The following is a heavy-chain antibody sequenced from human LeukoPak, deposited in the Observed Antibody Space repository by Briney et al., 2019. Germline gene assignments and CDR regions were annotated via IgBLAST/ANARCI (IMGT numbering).Heavy chain of an antibody. J-gene: IGHJ4*02. CDR2: ISSSGSYI. CDR3: ARDGGVY. V-gene: IGHV3-21*01. Sequence: GGSLTLSCPASGFTFSSYSMNWVRQAPGKGREWVSSISSSGSYIYYAGSVKGRLTISRNNAKNSLYLQMTSLTAEDKGVYYCARDGGVYWGQGTLVTVSS. CDR1: GFTFSSYS. D-gene: IGHD6-25*01.